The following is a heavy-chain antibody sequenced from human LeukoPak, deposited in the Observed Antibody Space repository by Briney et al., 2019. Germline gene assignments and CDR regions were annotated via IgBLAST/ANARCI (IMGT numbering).Heavy chain of an antibody. CDR2: IKQDGSEK. D-gene: IGHD1-26*01. CDR1: GFTFSSYW. CDR3: ARCRGSYWREDAFDI. J-gene: IGHJ3*02. V-gene: IGHV3-7*01. Sequence: GGSLRLSCAASGFTFSSYWMSWVRQAPGKGLEWVANIKQDGSEKYYVDSVKGRFTISRDNAKNSLYLQMNSLRAEDTAVYYCARCRGSYWREDAFDIWGQGTMVTVSS.